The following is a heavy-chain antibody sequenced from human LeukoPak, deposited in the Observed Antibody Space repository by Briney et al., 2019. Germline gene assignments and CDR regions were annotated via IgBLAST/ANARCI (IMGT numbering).Heavy chain of an antibody. CDR1: GGSFSGYY. J-gene: IGHJ5*02. D-gene: IGHD5-18*01. CDR2: INHSGST. CDR3: ARFLVDTAMAAYNWFDP. Sequence: SETLSLTCAVYGGSFSGYYWSWIRPPPGKGLEWIGEINHSGSTNYNPSLKSRVTISVDTSKNQFSLKLSSVTAADTAVYYCARFLVDTAMAAYNWFDPWGQGTLVTVSS. V-gene: IGHV4-34*01.